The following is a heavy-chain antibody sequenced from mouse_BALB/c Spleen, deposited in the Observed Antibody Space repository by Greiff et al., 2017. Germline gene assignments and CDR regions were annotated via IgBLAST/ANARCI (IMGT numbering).Heavy chain of an antibody. CDR3: ARWDWEEGYFDY. CDR2: ISSGSSTI. V-gene: IGHV5-17*02. Sequence: EVKVVESGGGLVQPGGSRKLSCAASGFTFSSFGMHWVRQAPEKGLEWVAYISSGSSTIYYADTVKGRFTISRDNPKNTLFLQMTSLRSEDTAMYYCARWDWEEGYFDYWGQGTTLTVSS. D-gene: IGHD4-1*01. CDR1: GFTFSSFG. J-gene: IGHJ2*01.